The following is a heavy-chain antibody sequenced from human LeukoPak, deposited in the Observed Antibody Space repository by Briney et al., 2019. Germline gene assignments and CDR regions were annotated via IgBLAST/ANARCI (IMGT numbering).Heavy chain of an antibody. CDR3: ARVRGSGSYYNPLKYNWFDP. D-gene: IGHD3-10*01. J-gene: IGHJ5*02. V-gene: IGHV4-59*01. Sequence: SETLSLTCTVSGGSISSYYWSWIRQPPGKGLEWIGYIYYSGSTNYNPPLKSRVTISVDTSKNQFSLKLSSVTAADTAVYYCARVRGSGSYYNPLKYNWFDPWGQGTLVTVSS. CDR2: IYYSGST. CDR1: GGSISSYY.